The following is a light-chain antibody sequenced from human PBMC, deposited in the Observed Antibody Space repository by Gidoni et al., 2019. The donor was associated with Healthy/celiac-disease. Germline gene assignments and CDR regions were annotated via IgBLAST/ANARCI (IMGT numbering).Light chain of an antibody. J-gene: IGKJ1*01. CDR1: QSLLHSIGYNY. CDR3: MQALQTPWT. Sequence: DIVRTQPPLSLPVTPGEPASISCRSSQSLLHSIGYNYLDWYLQKPGQAPQLLIYLGSNRASGVPDRFSGSGSGTDFTLKISRVEAEDVGVYYCMQALQTPWTFGQGTKVEIK. V-gene: IGKV2-28*01. CDR2: LGS.